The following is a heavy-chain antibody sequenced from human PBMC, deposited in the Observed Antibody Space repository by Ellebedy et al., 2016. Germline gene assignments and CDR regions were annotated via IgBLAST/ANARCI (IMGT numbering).Heavy chain of an antibody. CDR3: AKNAPIYGSGSWYFDY. CDR2: IYPGDSDT. CDR1: GYSFTNYW. Sequence: GESLKISXKGSGYSFTNYWIGWVRQMPGKGLEWMGIIYPGDSDTRYSPSFQGQVTISADKSISTAYLQWSSLKASDTAMYYCAKNAPIYGSGSWYFDYWGQGTLVTVSS. J-gene: IGHJ4*02. D-gene: IGHD3-10*01. V-gene: IGHV5-51*01.